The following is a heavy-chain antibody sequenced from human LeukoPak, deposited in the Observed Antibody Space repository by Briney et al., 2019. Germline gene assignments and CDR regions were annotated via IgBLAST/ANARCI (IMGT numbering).Heavy chain of an antibody. CDR3: ARGQMVYAIRPFDY. J-gene: IGHJ4*02. Sequence: SETLSLTCTVSGGSISSYYWSWIRQPPGKGLEWIGYIYYSGSTNYNPSLKSRVTISVDTSKNQFSLKLSSVTAADTAVYYCARGQMVYAIRPFDYWGQGTLVTVSS. CDR2: IYYSGST. CDR1: GGSISSYY. D-gene: IGHD2-8*01. V-gene: IGHV4-59*12.